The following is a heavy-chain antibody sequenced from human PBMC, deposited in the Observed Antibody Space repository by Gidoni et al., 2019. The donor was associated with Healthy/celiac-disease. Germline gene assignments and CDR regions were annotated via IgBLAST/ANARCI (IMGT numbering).Heavy chain of an antibody. Sequence: EVQLLESGGGLVQPGGSLRLSCAASGFTFSSYAMSWVRQAPGKGLGWVAAISWCGGSTFYSASVKGRFTISRDNSKHTLYLQMNSLRAEDTAVYYCASFVEVVVVSKFDYWGQGTLVTVSS. CDR3: ASFVEVVVVSKFDY. CDR1: GFTFSSYA. J-gene: IGHJ4*02. D-gene: IGHD3-22*01. V-gene: IGHV3-23*01. CDR2: ISWCGGST.